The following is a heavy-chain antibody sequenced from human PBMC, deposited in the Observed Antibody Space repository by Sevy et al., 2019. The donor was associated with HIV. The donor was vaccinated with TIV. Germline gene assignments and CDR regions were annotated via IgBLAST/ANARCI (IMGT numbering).Heavy chain of an antibody. CDR3: ARRHSSGWYFDAFDI. J-gene: IGHJ3*02. Sequence: SETLSLTCAVYGGSFSGYYWSWIRQPPGKGLEWIGEINHSGSTNYNPSLKSRVTISVDTSKNQFSLKLSSVTAADTAVYYCARRHSSGWYFDAFDIWGLGTMVTVSS. CDR2: INHSGST. D-gene: IGHD6-19*01. V-gene: IGHV4-34*01. CDR1: GGSFSGYY.